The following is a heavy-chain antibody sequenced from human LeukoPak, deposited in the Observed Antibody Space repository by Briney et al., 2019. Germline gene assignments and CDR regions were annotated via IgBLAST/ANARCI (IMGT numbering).Heavy chain of an antibody. Sequence: GGSLRLSCAASGFTFDDYAMHWVRQAPGKGLEWVSGISWNSGSIGYADSVKGRFTISRDNSKNTLYLQMNSLRAEDTAVYYCARDTVSYGYFDYWGQGTLVTVSS. CDR3: ARDTVSYGYFDY. V-gene: IGHV3-9*01. J-gene: IGHJ4*02. D-gene: IGHD5-18*01. CDR1: GFTFDDYA. CDR2: ISWNSGSI.